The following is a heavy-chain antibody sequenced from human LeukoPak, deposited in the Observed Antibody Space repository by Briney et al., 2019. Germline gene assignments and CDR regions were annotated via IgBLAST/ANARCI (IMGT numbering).Heavy chain of an antibody. V-gene: IGHV3-20*01. Sequence: GGSLRLSCAASGFTFDDYGMSWVRQAPGKGLEWVSGINWNGGSTGYADSVKGRFTISRDNAKNSLYLQMNSLRAEDTALYHCARTYYYGSGSYNWFDPWGQGTLVTVSS. J-gene: IGHJ5*02. CDR3: ARTYYYGSGSYNWFDP. CDR1: GFTFDDYG. CDR2: INWNGGST. D-gene: IGHD3-10*01.